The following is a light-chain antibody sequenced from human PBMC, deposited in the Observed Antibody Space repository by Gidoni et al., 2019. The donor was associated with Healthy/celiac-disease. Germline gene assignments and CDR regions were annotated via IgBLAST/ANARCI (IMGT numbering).Light chain of an antibody. V-gene: IGLV2-23*01. J-gene: IGLJ2*01. CDR1: SSDVGSYNL. CDR3: CSYAGSPHVV. Sequence: QSALTQPASVSGSPGQSITISCTGTSSDVGSYNLVSWYQQHPGKAPKLMIYEGSKRPSGVSNLFAGSKSGNTASLTISGLQAEDEADYYCCSYAGSPHVVFGGGTKLTVL. CDR2: EGS.